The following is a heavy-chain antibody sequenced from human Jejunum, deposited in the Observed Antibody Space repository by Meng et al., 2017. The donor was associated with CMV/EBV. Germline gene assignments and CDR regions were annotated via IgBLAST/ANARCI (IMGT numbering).Heavy chain of an antibody. CDR1: EYTFTDYY. V-gene: IGHV1-2*02. Sequence: TEYTFTDYYVHGVRQATRQGLEWMGWINPNTGGTNYAQKFQGRVTMTRDTSTNTAYMELTRLRSDDTALYYCAKDGGSYLDYYFDYWGQGTLVTVSS. D-gene: IGHD1-26*01. J-gene: IGHJ4*02. CDR2: INPNTGGT. CDR3: AKDGGSYLDYYFDY.